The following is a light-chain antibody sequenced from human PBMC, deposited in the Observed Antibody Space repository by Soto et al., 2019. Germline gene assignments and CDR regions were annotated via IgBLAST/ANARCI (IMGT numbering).Light chain of an antibody. CDR2: AAS. V-gene: IGKV1-27*01. Sequence: DIEMTQSPSSLSASVGDRVTITCRASQAISSYLAWYQQKPGKVPKLLIYAASTLQSGVPSRFSGSGSGTDFTLTISTLQHEDVATYYCQNYNSAPRAFGQGTKVEIK. CDR1: QAISSY. CDR3: QNYNSAPRA. J-gene: IGKJ1*01.